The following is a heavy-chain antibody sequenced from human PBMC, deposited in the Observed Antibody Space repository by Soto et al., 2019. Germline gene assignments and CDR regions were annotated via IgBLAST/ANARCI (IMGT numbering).Heavy chain of an antibody. V-gene: IGHV3-30-3*01. D-gene: IGHD3-16*01. Sequence: GGSLRLSCAASGFTFSSYAMHWVRQAPGKGLEWVAVISYDGSNKYYAGSVKGRFTISRDNSKNTLYLQMNSLRAEDTAVYYCARDPYDSNALDIWGQGTMVTVSS. CDR2: ISYDGSNK. CDR3: ARDPYDSNALDI. CDR1: GFTFSSYA. J-gene: IGHJ3*02.